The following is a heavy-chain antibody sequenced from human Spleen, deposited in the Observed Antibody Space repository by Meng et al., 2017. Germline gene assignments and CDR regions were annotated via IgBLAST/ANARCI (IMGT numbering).Heavy chain of an antibody. CDR2: IIPIFGTA. V-gene: IGHV1-69*13. CDR3: ARRGSDYYDSSGYYWEGDWFDP. D-gene: IGHD3-22*01. CDR1: GGTFSSNA. Sequence: SVKVSCKGSGGTFSSNAISWVRQAPGQGLEWMGGIIPIFGTAKYAQKFQGRVTITADESTSTAYMELSSLRSEDTAVYYCARRGSDYYDSSGYYWEGDWFDPWGQGTLVTVSS. J-gene: IGHJ5*02.